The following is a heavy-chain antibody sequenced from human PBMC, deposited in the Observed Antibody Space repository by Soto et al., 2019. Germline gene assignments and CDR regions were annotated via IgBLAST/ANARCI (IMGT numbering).Heavy chain of an antibody. CDR2: IIPIFGTA. CDR3: AREGIGGVGFSYY. J-gene: IGHJ4*02. V-gene: IGHV1-69*13. Sequence: SVKVACKASGGTFSSYAISWVRQAPGQGLEWMGGIIPIFGTANYAQKFQGRVTITADESTSTAYMELSSLRSEDTAVYYCAREGIGGVGFSYYWGQGTLVTVSS. D-gene: IGHD1-26*01. CDR1: GGTFSSYA.